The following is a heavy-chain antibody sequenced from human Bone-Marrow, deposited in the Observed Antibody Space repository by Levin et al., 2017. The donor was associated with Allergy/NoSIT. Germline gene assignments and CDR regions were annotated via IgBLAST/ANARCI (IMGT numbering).Heavy chain of an antibody. CDR3: ASRQDHGGSSEY. V-gene: IGHV3-11*01. D-gene: IGHD4-23*01. CDR2: ISGSGHTI. CDR1: GLSVSDFY. J-gene: IGHJ4*02. Sequence: GGSLRLSCAASGLSVSDFYMSWVRQAPGKGLEWVSYISGSGHTIYSADSVEGRFTISRDSATNSLYLQMNGLRVEDTAMYYCASRQDHGGSSEYWGQGTLVTVSS.